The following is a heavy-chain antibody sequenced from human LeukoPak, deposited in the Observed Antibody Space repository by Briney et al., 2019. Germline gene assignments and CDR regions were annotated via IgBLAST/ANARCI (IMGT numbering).Heavy chain of an antibody. CDR1: GFTFRNYW. D-gene: IGHD2-15*01. CDR3: ARGDECGGSCYPYTDY. CDR2: IKQDGSEK. Sequence: GGSLRLSCAASGFTFRNYWMTWVRQAPGKGLEWVANIKQDGSEKYYVDSVKGRFTISRDNAKNSLNLQMNSLRAEDTAVYYCARGDECGGSCYPYTDYWGQGTLVTVSS. J-gene: IGHJ4*02. V-gene: IGHV3-7*01.